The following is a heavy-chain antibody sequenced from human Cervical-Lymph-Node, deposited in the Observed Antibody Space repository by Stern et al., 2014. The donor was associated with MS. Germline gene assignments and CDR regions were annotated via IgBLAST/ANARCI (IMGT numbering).Heavy chain of an antibody. CDR3: ARDVGMDV. V-gene: IGHV4-59*01. CDR1: GVSISLYY. J-gene: IGHJ6*02. CDR2: VYYSGRT. Sequence: QVQLQESGPGLVKPAETLSLTCTVSGVSISLYYWSWIRQSPGKGLEWIGYVYYSGRTTYNPSLTSRDNISINTYKHQLFLKMTSVTAADTAVYYCARDVGMDVWGQGTTVTVSS.